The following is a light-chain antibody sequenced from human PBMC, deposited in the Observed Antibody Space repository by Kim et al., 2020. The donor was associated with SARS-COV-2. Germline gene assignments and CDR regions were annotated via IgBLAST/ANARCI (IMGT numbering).Light chain of an antibody. CDR1: QSVSSSY. CDR2: GAS. CDR3: QQYGSSWT. V-gene: IGKV3-20*01. J-gene: IGKJ1*01. Sequence: LSPGERATLSCRASQSVSSSYLAWYQQKPGQAPRLLIYGASSRATGIPERFSGSGSGTDFSLTISRLEPEDFAVYYCQQYGSSWTFGQGTKVDIK.